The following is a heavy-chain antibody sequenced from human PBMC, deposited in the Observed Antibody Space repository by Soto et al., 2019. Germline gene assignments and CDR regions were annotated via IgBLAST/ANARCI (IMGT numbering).Heavy chain of an antibody. Sequence: VCWDASRDGNASKCSRWAQQAPGQGLEWMGWISAYNGNTNYAQKLQGRVTMTTDTSTSTAYMELRSLRSDDTAVYYCAIVVPPNWFALRGQRTLVIVSS. D-gene: IGHD2-15*01. CDR1: RDGNASKC. V-gene: IGHV1-18*01. CDR3: AIVVPPNWFAL. J-gene: IGHJ5*02. CDR2: ISAYNGNT.